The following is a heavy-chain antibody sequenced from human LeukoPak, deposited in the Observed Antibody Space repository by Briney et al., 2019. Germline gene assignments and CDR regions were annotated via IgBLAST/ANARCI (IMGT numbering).Heavy chain of an antibody. CDR1: GGSISSSSYY. Sequence: SETLSLTCTVSGGSISSSSYYWGWIRQPPGKGLEWIGTIYYSGSTYYNPSLKSRVTISVDTSNDQFSLKLSSVTAAGTAVYYCATYCSSTSCPHRRAFDIWGQGTMVTISS. J-gene: IGHJ3*02. V-gene: IGHV4-39*01. CDR2: IYYSGST. D-gene: IGHD2-2*01. CDR3: ATYCSSTSCPHRRAFDI.